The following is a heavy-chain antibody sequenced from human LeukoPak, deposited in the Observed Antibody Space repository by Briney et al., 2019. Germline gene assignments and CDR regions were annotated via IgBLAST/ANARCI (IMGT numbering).Heavy chain of an antibody. CDR1: GGSISSGDYY. CDR2: IYYSGST. CDR3: ARDGRVLPYFDY. Sequence: SETLSLTCTVSGGSISSGDYYWSWIRQPPGEGLEWIGYIYYSGSTYYNPSLKSRVTISVDTSKNQFSLKLSSVTAADTAVYYCARDGRVLPYFDYWGQGTLVTVSS. D-gene: IGHD1-26*01. V-gene: IGHV4-30-4*08. J-gene: IGHJ4*02.